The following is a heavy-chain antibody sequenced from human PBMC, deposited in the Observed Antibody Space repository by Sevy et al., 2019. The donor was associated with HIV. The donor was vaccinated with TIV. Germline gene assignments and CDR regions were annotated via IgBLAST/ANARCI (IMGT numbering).Heavy chain of an antibody. CDR3: ARTPSSSWTYYYYYMDV. CDR1: GFTFSSYW. V-gene: IGHV3-7*01. D-gene: IGHD6-13*01. Sequence: GGSLRLSCAASGFTFSSYWMSWVRQAPGKGLEWVANIKQDGSEKYYVDSVKGRFTISRDNAKNSLYLQMNSLRAEDTAVYSCARTPSSSWTYYYYYMDVWGKGTTVTVSS. CDR2: IKQDGSEK. J-gene: IGHJ6*03.